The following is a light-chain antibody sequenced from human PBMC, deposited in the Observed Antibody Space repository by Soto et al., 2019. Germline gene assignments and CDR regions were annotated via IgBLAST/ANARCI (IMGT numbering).Light chain of an antibody. CDR3: QQYVSLPIT. CDR1: QSISSY. CDR2: AAS. Sequence: DIQMSQSPSSLSASVGDRVTITCRASQSISSYLNWYQQKPGKAPKLLIYAASSLQSGVPSRFSGSGSGTDFTLTINRVAPEDFAVYYCQQYVSLPITFGQGTRLEIK. V-gene: IGKV1-39*01. J-gene: IGKJ5*01.